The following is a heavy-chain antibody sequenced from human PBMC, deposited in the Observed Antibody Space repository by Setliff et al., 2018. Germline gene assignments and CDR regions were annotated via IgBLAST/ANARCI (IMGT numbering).Heavy chain of an antibody. V-gene: IGHV1-18*01. CDR3: ARDPFRNYDTAPVWFDP. J-gene: IGHJ5*02. D-gene: IGHD3-22*01. Sequence: ASVKVSCKTSGYSFTVFGISWVRQAPGQGLEWMGWISPYYGNTNYAQQFQGRVTMTTDTSTTTAYMELTRLTSDDTAVYYCARDPFRNYDTAPVWFDPWGRGTLVTVSS. CDR1: GYSFTVFG. CDR2: ISPYYGNT.